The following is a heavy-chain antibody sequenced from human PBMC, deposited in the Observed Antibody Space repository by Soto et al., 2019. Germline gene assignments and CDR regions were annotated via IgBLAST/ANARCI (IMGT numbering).Heavy chain of an antibody. CDR2: IIPILGIA. V-gene: IGHV1-69*08. CDR1: GGTFRSYT. D-gene: IGHD6-13*01. CDR3: ARDIAAAIPNWFDP. Sequence: QVQLVQSGAEVKKPGSSVKVSCKASGGTFRSYTIRWVRQAPGHGLEWMGRIIPILGIANYAQKFQGRVTITADKSTSPAYMELCSLRSEATAVYYCARDIAAAIPNWFDPWGQGTRVTVSS. J-gene: IGHJ5*02.